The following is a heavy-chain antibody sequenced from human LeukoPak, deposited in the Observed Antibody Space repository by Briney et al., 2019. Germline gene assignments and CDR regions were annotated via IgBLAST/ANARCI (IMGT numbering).Heavy chain of an antibody. CDR2: INHSGST. D-gene: IGHD5-12*01. V-gene: IGHV4-34*01. J-gene: IGHJ4*02. CDR3: ARRYSGYDYDY. CDR1: GGSFSGYY. Sequence: SETLSLTCAVYGGSFSGYYWSWIRQPPGEGLEWIGEINHSGSTNYNPSLKSRVTISVDTSKNQFSLKLSSVTAADTAVYYCARRYSGYDYDYWGQGTLVTVSS.